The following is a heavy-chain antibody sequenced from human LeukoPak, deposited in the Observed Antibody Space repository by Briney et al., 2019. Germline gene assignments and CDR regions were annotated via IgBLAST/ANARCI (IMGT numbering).Heavy chain of an antibody. D-gene: IGHD3-9*01. CDR2: IDPNSAGT. Sequence: GASVKVSCKASGYTFTDYYIHWVRQAPGEGLEWMGWIDPNSAGTHYAQKFQGRVTMTRDTSISTAYMKLSRLRSDDTAFYYCARSAPTLTYDILTGYLGYWGQETLVTVSS. CDR1: GYTFTDYY. V-gene: IGHV1-2*02. CDR3: ARSAPTLTYDILTGYLGY. J-gene: IGHJ4*02.